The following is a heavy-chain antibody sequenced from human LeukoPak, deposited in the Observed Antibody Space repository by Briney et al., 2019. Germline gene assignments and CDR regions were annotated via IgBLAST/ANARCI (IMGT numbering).Heavy chain of an antibody. V-gene: IGHV3-30-3*01. CDR1: GFTFSSYA. CDR2: ISYDGSNK. J-gene: IGHJ6*02. CDR3: AKEILRYCSGGSCYSASGMDV. Sequence: GGSLRLSCAASGFTFSSYAMHWVRQAPGKGLEWVAVISYDGSNKYYADSVKGRFTISRDNSKNTLYLQMNSLRAEDTAVYYCAKEILRYCSGGSCYSASGMDVWGQGTTVTVSS. D-gene: IGHD2-15*01.